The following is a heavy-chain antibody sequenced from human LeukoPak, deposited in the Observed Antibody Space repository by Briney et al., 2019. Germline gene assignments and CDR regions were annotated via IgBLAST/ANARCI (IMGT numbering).Heavy chain of an antibody. Sequence: SETLSLTCAVYGGSFSGYFWSWIRQPPGKGLEWIGEINHSGSTNYNPSLKSRVTVSVDTSKNQFSLKLISVTAANTAEYYCERGPIIRYCDGTNWYSQRWFGPWGQGTLITVSS. V-gene: IGHV4-34*01. CDR2: INHSGST. CDR3: ERGPIIRYCDGTNWYSQRWFGP. CDR1: GGSFSGYF. J-gene: IGHJ5*02. D-gene: IGHD4/OR15-4a*01.